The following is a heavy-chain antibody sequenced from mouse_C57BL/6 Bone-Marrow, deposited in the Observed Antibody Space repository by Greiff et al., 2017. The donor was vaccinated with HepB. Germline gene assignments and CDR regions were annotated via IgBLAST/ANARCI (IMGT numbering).Heavy chain of an antibody. J-gene: IGHJ3*01. CDR2: IYPGSGST. CDR3: ARYGGSSYGFAY. D-gene: IGHD1-1*01. CDR1: GYTFTSYW. Sequence: QVQLQQPGAELVKPGASVKMSCKASGYTFTSYWITWVKQRPGQGLEWIGDIYPGSGSTNYNEKFKSKATLTVDTSSSTAYMQLSSLTSEDSAVYYCARYGGSSYGFAYWGQGNLVTVSA. V-gene: IGHV1-55*01.